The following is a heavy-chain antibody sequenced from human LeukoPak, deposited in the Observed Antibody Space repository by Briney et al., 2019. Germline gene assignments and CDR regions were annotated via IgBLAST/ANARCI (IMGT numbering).Heavy chain of an antibody. V-gene: IGHV3-53*01. CDR1: GVTVSNNY. D-gene: IGHD1-14*01. CDR2: IYSAGST. J-gene: IGHJ4*02. Sequence: GGSLRLSCAASGVTVSNNYMSGVREGPGKGLGWVSVIYSAGSTYYTDPVKGRVTISRDTSKNTLSLQMNTLRAEDTAVYYCASPSPGHYWGQGTLVTVSS. CDR3: ASPSPGHY.